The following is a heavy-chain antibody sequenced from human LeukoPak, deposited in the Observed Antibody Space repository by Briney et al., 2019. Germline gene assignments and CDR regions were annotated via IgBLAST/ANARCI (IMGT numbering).Heavy chain of an antibody. V-gene: IGHV3-7*01. CDR3: ATMDGTGYVGY. CDR1: GFTFSSYW. CDR2: IKQDGSLT. J-gene: IGHJ4*02. D-gene: IGHD2-8*02. Sequence: GGSLRLSCAASGFTFSSYWMSWVRQAPGKGLEWVANIKQDGSLTHYVDAVKGRFTISRDNAKNSVFFLMDSLGVEDTAVYYCATMDGTGYVGYWGQGTLVTVSS.